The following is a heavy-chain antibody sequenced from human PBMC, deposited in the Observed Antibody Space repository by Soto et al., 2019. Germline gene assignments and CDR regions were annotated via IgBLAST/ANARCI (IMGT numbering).Heavy chain of an antibody. CDR3: AHANKWDYRTPCYFDY. D-gene: IGHD1-7*01. CDR1: GFSLNTSGVG. Sequence: QITLKESGPTLVKPTQTLTLTCTFSGFSLNTSGVGVGWVRQPPGKALEWLALIYGNDDQRYNLFLKNSLTITKDTSRDQVVITMPHTDPVDTATYYCAHANKWDYRTPCYFDYWGQGTVVTVS. CDR2: IYGNDDQ. V-gene: IGHV2-5*01. J-gene: IGHJ4*02.